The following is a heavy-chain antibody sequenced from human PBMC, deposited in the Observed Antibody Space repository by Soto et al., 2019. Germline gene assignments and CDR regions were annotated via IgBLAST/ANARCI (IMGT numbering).Heavy chain of an antibody. D-gene: IGHD2-15*01. CDR3: ARDAQYCSGGSCSWGYNWFDP. CDR1: GYTFTSYG. J-gene: IGHJ5*02. V-gene: IGHV1-18*01. CDR2: ISAYNGNT. Sequence: QVQLVQSGAEVKKPGASVKVSCKASGYTFTSYGISWVRQAPGQGLEWMGWISAYNGNTNYAQKLQGRVTMTTDTSTSKAYMELRSLRSDDTAVYYCARDAQYCSGGSCSWGYNWFDPWGQGTLVTVSS.